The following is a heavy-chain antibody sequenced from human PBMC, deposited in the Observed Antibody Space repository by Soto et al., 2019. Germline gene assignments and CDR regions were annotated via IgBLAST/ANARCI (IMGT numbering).Heavy chain of an antibody. V-gene: IGHV3-23*01. J-gene: IGHJ4*02. CDR1: GLTFSSYA. CDR2: ISGSGGST. D-gene: IGHD6-13*01. CDR3: AKDSTEGSSWESFDY. Sequence: GGSLRLSCASSGLTFSSYAMSWVRQAPGKGLEWVSAISGSGGSTYYADSVKGRFTISRDNSKNTLYLQVNSLRAEDTAVYYCAKDSTEGSSWESFDYWGQGTLVTVSS.